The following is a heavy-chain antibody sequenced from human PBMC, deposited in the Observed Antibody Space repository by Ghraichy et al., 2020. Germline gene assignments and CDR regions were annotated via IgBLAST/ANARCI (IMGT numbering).Heavy chain of an antibody. V-gene: IGHV3-53*01. J-gene: IGHJ4*02. Sequence: GGSLRLSCAASGFTVGHNYMSWVRQAPGKGLEWVSVIYSGGSTYYADSVRGRFTASRDDSKNTLYLQMNTLRAEDTAVYYCTRASPYSSGWENDYWGQGTLVTVSS. CDR2: IYSGGST. D-gene: IGHD6-19*01. CDR1: GFTVGHNY. CDR3: TRASPYSSGWENDY.